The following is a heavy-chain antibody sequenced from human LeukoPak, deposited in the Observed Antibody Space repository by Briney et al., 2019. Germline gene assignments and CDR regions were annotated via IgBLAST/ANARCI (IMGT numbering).Heavy chain of an antibody. CDR1: GFTFSSHG. Sequence: GGSLRLSCAASGFTFSSHGMHWVRQAPGKGLEWVAVIGREGRAKYYADSVKGRFTLSRDNSINTLYLEMNSLRDEDTAVYYCAREATWGNWYFDLWGRGTLVTVSS. CDR3: AREATWGNWYFDL. J-gene: IGHJ2*01. D-gene: IGHD3-16*01. CDR2: IGREGRAK. V-gene: IGHV3-30*03.